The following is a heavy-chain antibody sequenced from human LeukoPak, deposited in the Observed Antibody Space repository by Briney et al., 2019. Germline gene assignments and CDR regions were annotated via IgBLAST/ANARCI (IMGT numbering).Heavy chain of an antibody. V-gene: IGHV4-39*01. Sequence: SETLSLTCTVSGDSISSSGYYWGWIRQPPGKGLEWIGIIHFSGTTYYNPSLKSRVTISVDTSKNQFSLRLPPVTAADTAVYYCARFRGVVSSSLLDFWGQGTLVTVSS. J-gene: IGHJ4*02. CDR3: ARFRGVVSSSLLDF. D-gene: IGHD3-10*01. CDR1: GDSISSSGYY. CDR2: IHFSGTT.